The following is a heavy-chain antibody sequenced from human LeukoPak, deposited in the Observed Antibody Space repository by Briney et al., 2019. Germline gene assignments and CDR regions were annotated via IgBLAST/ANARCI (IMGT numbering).Heavy chain of an antibody. Sequence: VASVKVSCKASGGTFSSYAISWVRQAPGQGLEWMGRIIPILGIANYAQKFQGRVTITADKSTSTAYMELSSLRSEDTAVYYCATGADYYYMDVWGKGTTVTVSS. CDR2: IIPILGIA. CDR1: GGTFSSYA. V-gene: IGHV1-69*04. J-gene: IGHJ6*03. CDR3: ATGADYYYMDV.